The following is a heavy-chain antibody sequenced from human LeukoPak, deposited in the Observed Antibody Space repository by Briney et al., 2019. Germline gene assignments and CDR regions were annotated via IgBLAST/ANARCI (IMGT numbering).Heavy chain of an antibody. CDR3: ARAQRGGNSMAGFDY. V-gene: IGHV3-21*01. D-gene: IGHD4-23*01. CDR1: GFTFSSYS. J-gene: IGHJ4*02. Sequence: NTGGSLRLSCAASGFTFSSYSMNWVRQAPGKGLEWVSSISSSSGYIYYADSVKGRFTISRDNAKNSLYLQMNSLRAEDTAVYYCARAQRGGNSMAGFDYWGQGTLVTVSS. CDR2: ISSSSGYI.